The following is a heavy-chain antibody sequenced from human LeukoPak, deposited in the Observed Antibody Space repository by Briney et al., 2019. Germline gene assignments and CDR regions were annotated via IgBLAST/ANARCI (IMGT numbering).Heavy chain of an antibody. D-gene: IGHD2-2*01. CDR3: ARSPPVPYCSSTNCPFDY. CDR1: GYSFASNW. J-gene: IGHJ4*02. V-gene: IGHV5-51*01. CDR2: IYPGDSDT. Sequence: GESLKISCKGSGYSFASNWIGWVRQMPGKGLEWMGIIYPGDSDTRYSPSLQGQVTISADKSINTAFLQWSSLRASDTAMYYCARSPPVPYCSSTNCPFDYWGQGTLLTVSS.